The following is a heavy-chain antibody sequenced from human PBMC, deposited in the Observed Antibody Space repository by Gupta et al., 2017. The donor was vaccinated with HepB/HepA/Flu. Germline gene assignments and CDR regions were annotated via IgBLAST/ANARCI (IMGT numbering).Heavy chain of an antibody. J-gene: IGHJ6*03. CDR1: GYNFTTYW. CDR2: IYPGDPDT. V-gene: IGHV5-51*01. D-gene: IGHD3-10*01. CDR3: ARSGFGDSNFYYYYMDV. Sequence: EVQLVQSGAEVKKPGESLKISCKGSGYNFTTYWINWVRQVPGKGLEWVGVIYPGDPDTRYSPSFQGQVTISADKSISTAYLQWSSLEXSXTALYFXARSGFGDSNFYYYYMDVWGKGTTVTVSS.